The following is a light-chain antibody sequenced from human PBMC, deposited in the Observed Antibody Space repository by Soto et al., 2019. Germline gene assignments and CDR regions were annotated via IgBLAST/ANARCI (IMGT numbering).Light chain of an antibody. CDR2: AAS. Sequence: DIQMTQSPSSLSASVGDRVTITCRASQSISSYLNWYQQKPGKAPKLLIYAASSLQSGVPSRFSGSGSGTDFTLTISSLQSEDFSTYCCRQSYSPPWTFGQGTKVEIK. CDR3: RQSYSPPWT. J-gene: IGKJ1*01. CDR1: QSISSY. V-gene: IGKV1-39*01.